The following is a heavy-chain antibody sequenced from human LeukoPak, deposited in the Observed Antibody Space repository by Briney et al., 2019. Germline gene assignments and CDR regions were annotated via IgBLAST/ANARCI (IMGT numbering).Heavy chain of an antibody. D-gene: IGHD3-10*01. V-gene: IGHV3-74*01. CDR2: IDSPGTST. Sequence: GGSLRLSCAASGFTFSSHWMHWVRQAPGKGLVWVSRIDSPGTSTIDADSVKGRFTVSRDNAKNTLYLQMSGLRAEDTAVYYCVREGYGLGNYPFDFWGQGTLVTVSS. CDR1: GFTFSSHW. CDR3: VREGYGLGNYPFDF. J-gene: IGHJ4*02.